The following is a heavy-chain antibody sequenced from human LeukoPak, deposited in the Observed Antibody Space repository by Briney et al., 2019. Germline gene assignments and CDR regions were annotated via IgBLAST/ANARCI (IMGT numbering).Heavy chain of an antibody. J-gene: IGHJ4*02. CDR2: ISGSGGST. CDR1: GFTFSSYA. Sequence: GGSLRLSCAASGFTFSSYAMSWVRQAPGKGLEWVSAISGSGGSTYYADSVKGRFTISRDNAKNSLFLQMNSLRAEDTAVYYCARDSSTYAGPPDYWGQGTLVTVSS. CDR3: ARDSSTYAGPPDY. V-gene: IGHV3-23*01. D-gene: IGHD2/OR15-2a*01.